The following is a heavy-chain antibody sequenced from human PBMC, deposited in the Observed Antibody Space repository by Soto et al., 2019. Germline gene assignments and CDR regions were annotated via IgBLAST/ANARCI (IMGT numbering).Heavy chain of an antibody. Sequence: TLSLTCTVSGGSISSGGYYWSWIRQHPGKGLEWIGYIYYSGSTYYNPSLKSRVTISVDTSKNQFSLKLSSVTAADTAVYYCARDRDSSLGNWFDPWGQGTLVTVSS. J-gene: IGHJ5*02. CDR2: IYYSGST. D-gene: IGHD3-22*01. CDR3: ARDRDSSLGNWFDP. CDR1: GGSISSGGYY. V-gene: IGHV4-31*03.